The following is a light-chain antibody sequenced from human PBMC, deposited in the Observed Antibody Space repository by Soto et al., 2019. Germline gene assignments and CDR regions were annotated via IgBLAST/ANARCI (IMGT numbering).Light chain of an antibody. CDR1: SSDVGGYNY. Sequence: QSALIQPPSASGSPGQSVTISCTGTSSDVGGYNYVSWYQQHPGKAPKLMIYEVSKRPSGGPDRFSGSKSGNTASLTVSGLQAEDEADYYCSSYAGSNNLVFGGGTKLTVL. V-gene: IGLV2-8*01. CDR3: SSYAGSNNLV. CDR2: EVS. J-gene: IGLJ2*01.